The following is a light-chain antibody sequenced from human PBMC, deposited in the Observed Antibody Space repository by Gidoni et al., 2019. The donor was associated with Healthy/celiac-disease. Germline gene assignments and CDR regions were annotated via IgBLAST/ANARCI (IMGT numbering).Light chain of an antibody. V-gene: IGKV4-1*01. CDR3: QQYYSTPQT. J-gene: IGKJ2*01. CDR2: WAS. CDR1: QSVLYSSNNKNY. Sequence: DIVPTQPADTLAVSLGERDTINGKSSQSVLYSSNNKNYLAWYQQKPGQPPKLLIYWASTRESGVPDRFSGSGSGTDFTLTISSLQAEDVAVYYCQQYYSTPQTFGQEAKLEIK.